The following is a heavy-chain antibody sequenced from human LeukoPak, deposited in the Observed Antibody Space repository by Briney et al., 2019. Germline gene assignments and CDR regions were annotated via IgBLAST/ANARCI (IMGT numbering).Heavy chain of an antibody. Sequence: GASVEVSCKASGGTFSSYAISWVRQAPGQGLEWMGGIIPIFGTANYAQKFQGRVTITADESTSTAYMELSSLRSEDTAVYYCARDQGPFSGSYDPSYYYYGMDVWGQGTTVTVSS. CDR1: GGTFSSYA. J-gene: IGHJ6*02. CDR3: ARDQGPFSGSYDPSYYYYGMDV. D-gene: IGHD1-26*01. V-gene: IGHV1-69*01. CDR2: IIPIFGTA.